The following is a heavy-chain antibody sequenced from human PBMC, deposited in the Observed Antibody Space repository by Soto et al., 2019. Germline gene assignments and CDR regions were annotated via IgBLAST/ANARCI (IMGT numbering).Heavy chain of an antibody. Sequence: GASVKVSCKASGYTFAIYAMNWVRQAPGQGLEWMGWINTNTGNPTYAQGFTGRFVFSLDTSVSTAYLQICSLKAEDTAVYYCARGYCCGGSCYSDYWGQGTLVTVSS. CDR1: GYTFAIYA. CDR3: ARGYCCGGSCYSDY. J-gene: IGHJ4*02. CDR2: INTNTGNP. V-gene: IGHV7-4-1*01. D-gene: IGHD2-15*01.